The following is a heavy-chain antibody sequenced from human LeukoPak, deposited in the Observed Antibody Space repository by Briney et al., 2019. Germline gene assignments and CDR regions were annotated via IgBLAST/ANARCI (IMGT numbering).Heavy chain of an antibody. CDR2: INHSGST. D-gene: IGHD3-22*01. Sequence: SETLSLTCAVYGGSFSGYYWSWIRQPPGKGLEWIGEINHSGSTNYNLSLKSRVTISVDTSKNQFSLKLSSVTAADTAVYYCARESHYYDSSGYSPFLYYWGQGTLVTVSS. CDR1: GGSFSGYY. CDR3: ARESHYYDSSGYSPFLYY. V-gene: IGHV4-34*01. J-gene: IGHJ4*02.